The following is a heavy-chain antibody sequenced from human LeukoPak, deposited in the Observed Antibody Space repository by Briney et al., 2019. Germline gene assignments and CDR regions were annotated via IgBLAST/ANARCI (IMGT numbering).Heavy chain of an antibody. CDR3: ARQSRGGSGSNYYGMDV. CDR1: GYTFTSYY. CDR2: INPSGGST. Sequence: ASVKVSCKASGYTFTSYYMHWVRQAPGQGLEWMGIINPSGGSTSYAQKFQGRVTMTRGTSTSTVYMELSSLRSEDTAVYYCARQSRGGSGSNYYGMDVWGQGTTVTVSS. V-gene: IGHV1-46*01. D-gene: IGHD3-10*01. J-gene: IGHJ6*02.